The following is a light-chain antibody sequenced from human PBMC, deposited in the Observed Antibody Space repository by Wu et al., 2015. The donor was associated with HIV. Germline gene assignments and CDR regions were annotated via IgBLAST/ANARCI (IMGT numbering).Light chain of an antibody. CDR1: QIIATN. J-gene: IGKJ1*01. CDR3: QKYNTAPWT. V-gene: IGKV3-15*01. CDR2: DAS. Sequence: EILMTQSPATLSVSPGGRVTLSCRASQIIATNLAWYQQKPGQPPRLLIYDASTRATGFPARFSGGGSGTDFTLTISSLQPEDVATYYCQKYNTAPWTFGQGTKVEMK.